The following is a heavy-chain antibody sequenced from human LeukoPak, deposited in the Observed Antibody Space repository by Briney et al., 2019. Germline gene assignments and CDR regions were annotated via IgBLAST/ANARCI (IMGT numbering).Heavy chain of an antibody. CDR3: ARASGTTGWYPAFDY. D-gene: IGHD1-14*01. CDR1: GFTFSSYC. V-gene: IGHV3-21*01. Sequence: GGSLRLSCAASGFTFSSYCMNWVRQAPGMGLEWVASITPSSAYIYYAESVKGRFSISRDNANNSLSLKMNSLRAEDTAVYYCARASGTTGWYPAFDYWGQGGLVTVSS. CDR2: ITPSSAYI. J-gene: IGHJ4*02.